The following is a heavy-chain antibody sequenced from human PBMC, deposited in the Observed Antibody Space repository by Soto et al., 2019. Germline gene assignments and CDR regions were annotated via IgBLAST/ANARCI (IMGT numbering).Heavy chain of an antibody. CDR3: VKAGTMAGTGTTPRSFDI. Sequence: GGSLRLSCAASGFMFNAYGMHWVRQAPGNGLEWVAVISFDGSNQYYEESVKGRFTISRDNSKNTLYLQMHSLRAEDTAVYFCVKAGTMAGTGTTPRSFDIWGRGTMVTVSS. V-gene: IGHV3-30*18. J-gene: IGHJ3*02. D-gene: IGHD1-1*01. CDR2: ISFDGSNQ. CDR1: GFMFNAYG.